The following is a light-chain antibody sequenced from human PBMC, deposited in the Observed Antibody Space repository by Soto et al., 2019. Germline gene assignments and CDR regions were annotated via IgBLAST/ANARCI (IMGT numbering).Light chain of an antibody. J-gene: IGLJ1*01. CDR1: SSDIGTYNY. CDR2: DVN. Sequence: QSALTQPPSASGSLGQSVTISCTGTSSDIGTYNYVSWYQQHPGKAPKLVIYDVNQRPSGVPDRFSGSKSGNTASLTVSGLQDEDEADYYCTSYTVRNTYVFGAGTKLTVL. V-gene: IGLV2-8*01. CDR3: TSYTVRNTYV.